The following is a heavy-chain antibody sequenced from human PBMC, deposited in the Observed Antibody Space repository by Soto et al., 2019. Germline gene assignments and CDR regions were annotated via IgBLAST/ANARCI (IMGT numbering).Heavy chain of an antibody. V-gene: IGHV4-4*02. CDR2: IYHSGST. CDR1: GGSISSSNW. Sequence: SETLSLTCAVSGGSISSSNWWSWVRQPPGKGLEWIGEIYHSGSTNYNPPLKSRVTISVDKSKNQFSLKLSSVTAADTAVYYCARDRGGSGSYGPYYFDYWGQGTLVTVSS. CDR3: ARDRGGSGSYGPYYFDY. D-gene: IGHD1-26*01. J-gene: IGHJ4*02.